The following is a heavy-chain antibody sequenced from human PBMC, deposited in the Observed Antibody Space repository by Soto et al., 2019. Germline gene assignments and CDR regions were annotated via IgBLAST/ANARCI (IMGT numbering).Heavy chain of an antibody. Sequence: GGSLRLSCAASGFTFSSHGIHWVRQAPGKGLEWVALIWYDGSNKLYADSVKGRFTISRDNSKNTLYLQMNSLRAEDTAVYYCAKASPYYDSSGYYRYYYYYGMDVRGQGTTVTVSS. J-gene: IGHJ6*02. CDR3: AKASPYYDSSGYYRYYYYYGMDV. CDR2: IWYDGSNK. D-gene: IGHD3-22*01. V-gene: IGHV3-33*06. CDR1: GFTFSSHG.